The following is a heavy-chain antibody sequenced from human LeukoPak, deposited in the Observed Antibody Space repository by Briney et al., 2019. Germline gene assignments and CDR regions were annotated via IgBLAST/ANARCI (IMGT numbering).Heavy chain of an antibody. CDR2: IYYSGST. Sequence: KASETLSLTCAVYGGSFSGYYWSWIRQPAGKGLEWIGYIYYSGSTNYNPSLKSRVTISVDTSKNQFSLKLSSVTAADTAVYYCARGRGYCSGGSCGRYFDYWGQGTLVTVSS. V-gene: IGHV4-59*01. D-gene: IGHD2-15*01. CDR1: GGSFSGYY. J-gene: IGHJ4*02. CDR3: ARGRGYCSGGSCGRYFDY.